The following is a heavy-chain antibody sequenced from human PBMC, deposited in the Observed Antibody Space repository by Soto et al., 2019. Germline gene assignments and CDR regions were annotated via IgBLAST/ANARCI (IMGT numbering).Heavy chain of an antibody. V-gene: IGHV3-23*01. CDR3: AKSGLRFLEWWHNFDY. CDR1: GFTFSSYA. J-gene: IGHJ4*02. D-gene: IGHD3-3*01. CDR2: ISGSGGST. Sequence: GGSLRLSCAASGFTFSSYAMSWVRQAPGKGLEWVSAISGSGGSTYYADSVKGRFTISRDNSKNTLYLQMNSLRAEDTAVYYCAKSGLRFLEWWHNFDYWGQGTLVTVSS.